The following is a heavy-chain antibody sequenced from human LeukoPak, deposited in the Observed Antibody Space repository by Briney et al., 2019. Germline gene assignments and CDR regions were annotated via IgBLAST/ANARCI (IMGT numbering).Heavy chain of an antibody. V-gene: IGHV3-74*01. CDR2: IKSDGITI. Sequence: GGSLRLSCAASGFTFSNYAMHWVRQAPGKGLVWVSRIKSDGITITYADSVKGRFTISRDNAKNTLYLQMNSLRAEDTAVYYCLRDLNWSLDQWGQGTLVTVSS. CDR3: LRDLNWSLDQ. J-gene: IGHJ4*02. D-gene: IGHD1-20*01. CDR1: GFTFSNYA.